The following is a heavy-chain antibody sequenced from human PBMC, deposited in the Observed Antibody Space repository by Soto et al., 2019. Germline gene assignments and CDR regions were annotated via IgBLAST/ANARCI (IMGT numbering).Heavy chain of an antibody. CDR3: ARVPSP. V-gene: IGHV4-39*07. CDR1: GDSITSNSYF. Sequence: SETLSLTCTVSGDSITSNSYFWAWIRQPPGKGLEWIGYIYHSGSTYYNPSLKSRVTISVDRSKNQFSLKLSSVTAADTAVYYCARVPSPWGQGNLVTVSS. J-gene: IGHJ5*02. CDR2: IYHSGST.